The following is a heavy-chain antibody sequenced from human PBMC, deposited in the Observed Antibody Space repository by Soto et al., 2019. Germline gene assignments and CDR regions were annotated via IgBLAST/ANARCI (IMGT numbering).Heavy chain of an antibody. CDR3: LIAVAGSFAPDY. CDR2: ISSSSTYI. V-gene: IGHV3-21*01. J-gene: IGHJ4*02. D-gene: IGHD6-19*01. CDR1: GFTFSTYS. Sequence: GGSLRLSCAASGFTFSTYSMNWVRQAPGKGLEWVSYISSSSTYIYYADSVKGRFTISRDNAKNSLYLQMNSLRAEDTAVYYCLIAVAGSFAPDYWGQGALVTVSS.